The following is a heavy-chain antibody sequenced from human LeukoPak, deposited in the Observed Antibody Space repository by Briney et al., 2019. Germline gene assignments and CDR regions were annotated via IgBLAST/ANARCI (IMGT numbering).Heavy chain of an antibody. J-gene: IGHJ6*02. Sequence: SETLSLTCTVSGGSISSGGYYWSWIRQHPGKGLEWIGYIYYSGSTYYNPSLKSRVTISVDTSKNQFSLKLSSVTAADTAVYYCARHRGDDYSNYLYYYYGMDVWGQGTTVTVS. CDR3: ARHRGDDYSNYLYYYYGMDV. V-gene: IGHV4-31*03. CDR1: GGSISSGGYY. CDR2: IYYSGST. D-gene: IGHD4-11*01.